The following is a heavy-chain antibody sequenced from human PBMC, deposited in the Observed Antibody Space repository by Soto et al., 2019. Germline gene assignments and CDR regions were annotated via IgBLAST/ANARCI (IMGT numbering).Heavy chain of an antibody. CDR1: GGSFSGYY. J-gene: IGHJ6*02. CDR3: ARPTRQWLGLRYYYGMDV. CDR2: INHSGTT. V-gene: IGHV4-34*01. Sequence: QVQLQQWGAGLLKPSETLSLTRAVYGGSFSGYYWSWIRQPPGKGLEWIGEINHSGTTNYNPSLKSRVTISVDTSKNQFSLKLSSVTAADTAVYYCARPTRQWLGLRYYYGMDVWGQGTTVTVSS. D-gene: IGHD6-19*01.